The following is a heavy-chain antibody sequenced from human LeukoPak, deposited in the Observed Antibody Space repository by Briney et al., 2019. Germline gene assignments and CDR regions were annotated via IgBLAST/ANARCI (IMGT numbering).Heavy chain of an antibody. Sequence: PGRSLRLSCAASGFTFSSYAMHWVRQAPGKGLEWVAVISYDGSNKYYADSVEGRFTISRDNSKNTLYLQMNSLRAEDTAVYYCARAKYSNYYYYYGMDVWGQGTTVTVSS. CDR1: GFTFSSYA. V-gene: IGHV3-30-3*01. CDR2: ISYDGSNK. D-gene: IGHD4-11*01. J-gene: IGHJ6*02. CDR3: ARAKYSNYYYYYGMDV.